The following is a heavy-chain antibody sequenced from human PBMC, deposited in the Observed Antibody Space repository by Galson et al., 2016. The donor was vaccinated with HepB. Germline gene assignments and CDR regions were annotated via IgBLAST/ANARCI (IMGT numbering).Heavy chain of an antibody. CDR1: GFTFSSYS. CDR2: ISSSSSTR. CDR3: ARDDGEKDIVVVPAAMFGYYYYGMDV. D-gene: IGHD2-2*01. Sequence: SLRLSCAASGFTFSSYSMKWVRQAPGKGLEWVSYISSSSSTRYYADSVKGRFAISRDHAKNSLYLQMNSLRDEDTAVYYCARDDGEKDIVVVPAAMFGYYYYGMDVWGHGTMVTVS. J-gene: IGHJ6*02. V-gene: IGHV3-48*02.